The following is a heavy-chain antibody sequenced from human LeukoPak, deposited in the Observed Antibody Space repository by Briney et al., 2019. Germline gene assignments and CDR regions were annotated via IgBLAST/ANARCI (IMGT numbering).Heavy chain of an antibody. Sequence: PSETLSLTCTVSGGSISSGNDYWGWIRQPGGKGLEWIGRFYTSGSTNYTPSLRSGVTISVDTSKNQFSLKMSSVTAADTAVYYCARIRISTAIGCYLGFDPWGQGTLVTVSS. CDR3: ARIRISTAIGCYLGFDP. D-gene: IGHD2-21*01. J-gene: IGHJ5*02. V-gene: IGHV4-61*02. CDR2: FYTSGST. CDR1: GGSISSGNDY.